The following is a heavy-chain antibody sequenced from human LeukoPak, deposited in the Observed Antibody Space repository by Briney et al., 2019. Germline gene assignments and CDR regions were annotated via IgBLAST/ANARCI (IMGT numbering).Heavy chain of an antibody. V-gene: IGHV3-33*01. CDR1: GFTFSSYG. J-gene: IGHJ6*02. CDR2: IWYDGSNK. CDR3: ARGPGGIAAAGTEYYGMDV. D-gene: IGHD6-13*01. Sequence: GRSLRLSCAASGFTFSSYGMHWVRQAPGKGLEWVAVIWYDGSNKYYADSVKGRFTISRDNSKNTLYLQRNSLRAEGTAVYYCARGPGGIAAAGTEYYGMDVWGQGTTVTVSS.